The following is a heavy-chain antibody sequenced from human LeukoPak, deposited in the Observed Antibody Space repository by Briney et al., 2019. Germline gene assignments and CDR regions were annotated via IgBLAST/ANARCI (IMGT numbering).Heavy chain of an antibody. J-gene: IGHJ4*02. CDR1: GGSISSYY. V-gene: IGHV4-59*01. CDR3: ASSLPGDYRYDY. D-gene: IGHD4-17*01. Sequence: SETQSLTCTVSGGSISSYYWSWIRQPPGKGLEWIGYIYYSGSTNYNPSLKSRVTISVDTSKNQFSLKLSSVTAADTAVYYCASSLPGDYRYDYWGQGTLVTVSS. CDR2: IYYSGST.